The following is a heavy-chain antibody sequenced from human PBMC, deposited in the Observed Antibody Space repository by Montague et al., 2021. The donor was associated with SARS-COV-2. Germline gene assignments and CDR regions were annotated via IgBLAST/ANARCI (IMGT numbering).Heavy chain of an antibody. V-gene: IGHV4-34*01. CDR2: IKQSGSA. CDR1: GGSFGDDR. Sequence: SETLSLTCGVYGGSFGDDRWSWVRQPPGKGLEWIGDIKQSGSANYNPSLKSRVTVSVDTSRNQFSLKLTSGTATDTAVHFCARGPQSVLMILVVFTSASYYFDYWGQGALVTVSS. J-gene: IGHJ4*02. CDR3: ARGPQSVLMILVVFTSASYYFDY. D-gene: IGHD3-22*01.